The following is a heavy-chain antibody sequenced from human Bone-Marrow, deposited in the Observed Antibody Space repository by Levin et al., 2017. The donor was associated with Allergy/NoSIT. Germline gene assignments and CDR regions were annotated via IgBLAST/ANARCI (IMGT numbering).Heavy chain of an antibody. V-gene: IGHV1-69*13. CDR3: ASCRSTSCYEGGFDY. D-gene: IGHD2-2*01. J-gene: IGHJ4*02. Sequence: SVKVSCKASGGTFSSYAISWVRQAPGQGLEWMGGIIPIFGTANYAQKFQGRVTITADESTSTAYMELSSLRSEDTAVYYCASCRSTSCYEGGFDYWGQGTLVTVSS. CDR2: IIPIFGTA. CDR1: GGTFSSYA.